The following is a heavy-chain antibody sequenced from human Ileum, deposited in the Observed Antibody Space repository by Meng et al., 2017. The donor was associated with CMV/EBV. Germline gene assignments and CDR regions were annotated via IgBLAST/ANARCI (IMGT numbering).Heavy chain of an antibody. CDR3: ARGVGTSWFDP. Sequence: SCRTSGYKFIAYYIHWVRQAPGQGLEWLGWINTRNGDTRYTQNLQGRVTLTRDTSISTAYMDLSGLRSDDTAVYYCARGVGTSWFDPWGQGALVTVSS. V-gene: IGHV1-2*02. CDR2: INTRNGDT. J-gene: IGHJ5*02. CDR1: GYKFIAYY. D-gene: IGHD2-2*01.